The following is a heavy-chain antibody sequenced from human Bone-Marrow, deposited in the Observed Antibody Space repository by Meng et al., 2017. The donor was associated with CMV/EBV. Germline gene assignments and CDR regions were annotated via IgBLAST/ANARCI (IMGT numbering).Heavy chain of an antibody. D-gene: IGHD3-10*01. CDR2: FYPGDSNI. CDR1: GYSFSSYW. J-gene: IGHJ5*02. CDR3: ARYYYGSGTAYWFDP. Sequence: GESLKISCEGSGYSFSSYWIGWVRQMPGKGLEWMGSFYPGDSNIRYGPSFQGQVTISADKSIHTAYLQWSSLKASDTAIYYCARYYYGSGTAYWFDPWGQGTLVTVSS. V-gene: IGHV5-51*01.